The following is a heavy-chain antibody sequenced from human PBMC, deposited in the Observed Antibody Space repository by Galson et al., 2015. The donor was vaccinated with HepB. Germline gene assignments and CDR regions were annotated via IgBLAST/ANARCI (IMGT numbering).Heavy chain of an antibody. V-gene: IGHV3-7*01. J-gene: IGHJ4*02. CDR1: GFKFSSYW. CDR3: ARDARIFGTDY. CDR2: IKEDGSDK. Sequence: SLRLSCAASGFKFSSYWMGWVRQAPGRGLEWVASIKEDGSDKFYADSVKGRFTISRDNAKNSLNLQMNSLRVEDTAVYYCARDARIFGTDYWGQGTPVTVSS. D-gene: IGHD3-3*01.